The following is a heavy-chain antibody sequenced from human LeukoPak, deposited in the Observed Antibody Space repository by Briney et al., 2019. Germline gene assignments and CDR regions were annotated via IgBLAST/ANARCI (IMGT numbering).Heavy chain of an antibody. CDR2: ISAYNGST. J-gene: IGHJ4*02. Sequence: ASVKVSCKASGYTFTSYGISWVRQAPGQGLEWMGCISAYNGSTNYAQKLKGRVTMTTDTSTSTAYLELSSLRSDDTAVYYCARDGSVANGIDYWGQGTLVTVSS. CDR1: GYTFTSYG. D-gene: IGHD5-12*01. CDR3: ARDGSVANGIDY. V-gene: IGHV1-18*04.